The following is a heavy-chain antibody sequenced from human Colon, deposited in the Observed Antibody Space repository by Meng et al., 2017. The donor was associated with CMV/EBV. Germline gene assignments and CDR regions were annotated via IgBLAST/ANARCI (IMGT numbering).Heavy chain of an antibody. D-gene: IGHD2-2*01. V-gene: IGHV3-23*01. CDR2: ISGSGGST. J-gene: IGHJ6*02. CDR3: ASVDCSSTSCYAQSYYYGMGV. Sequence: GESLKISCAASGFTFSSYAMSWVRQAPGKGLEWVSAISGSGGSTYYADSVKGRFTISRDNAKNSLYLQMDSLRAEDTAVYYCASVDCSSTSCYAQSYYYGMGVWGQGTTVTVSS. CDR1: GFTFSSYA.